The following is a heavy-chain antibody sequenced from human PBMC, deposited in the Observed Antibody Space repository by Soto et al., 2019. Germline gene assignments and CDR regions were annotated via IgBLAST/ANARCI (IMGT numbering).Heavy chain of an antibody. Sequence: SETLSLTCAVYGGSFSGYYWSWIRQPPGKGLEWIGEINHSGSTNYNPSLKSRVTISVDTSKNQFSLKLSSVTAADTAVYYCARRQLNYDFWSGYYRQAPFDYWGQGTLVTVSS. J-gene: IGHJ4*02. D-gene: IGHD3-3*01. CDR3: ARRQLNYDFWSGYYRQAPFDY. CDR1: GGSFSGYY. V-gene: IGHV4-34*01. CDR2: INHSGST.